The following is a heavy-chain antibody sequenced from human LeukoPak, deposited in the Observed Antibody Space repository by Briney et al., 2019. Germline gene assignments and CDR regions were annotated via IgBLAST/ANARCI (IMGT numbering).Heavy chain of an antibody. V-gene: IGHV1-46*01. CDR1: GYTFTSYY. Sequence: ASVKVSCKSSGYTFTSYYMHWVRQAPGQGLEFMGIINPSGGSTNYAQKFQGRVTMTRDTSTSTVYMELSSLRSEDTAVYYCARVSWWGDDYWGQGTLVTVSS. D-gene: IGHD2-15*01. CDR2: INPSGGST. CDR3: ARVSWWGDDY. J-gene: IGHJ4*02.